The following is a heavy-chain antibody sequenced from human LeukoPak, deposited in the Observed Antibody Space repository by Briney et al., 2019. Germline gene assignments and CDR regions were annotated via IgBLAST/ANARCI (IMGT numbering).Heavy chain of an antibody. CDR2: IYYSGNT. CDR1: GDAISSYY. Sequence: SETLSLTCTVSGDAISSYYWSWIRQPPGKGLEWIGCIYYSGNTNYNPSLKSRVTISIDTSKNQFSLKLSSVTAADTAVYYCARDYAFDIWGQGTMVTVSS. V-gene: IGHV4-59*01. J-gene: IGHJ3*02. CDR3: ARDYAFDI.